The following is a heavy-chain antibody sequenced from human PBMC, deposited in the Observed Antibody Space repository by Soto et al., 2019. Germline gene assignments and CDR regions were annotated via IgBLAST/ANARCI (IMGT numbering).Heavy chain of an antibody. CDR3: ARGFPNYYYGMDV. CDR1: GFTVSSNY. V-gene: IGHV3-53*01. CDR2: IYSGGST. J-gene: IGHJ6*02. Sequence: EVQLVESGGGLIQPGGSLRLSCAASGFTVSSNYMSWVRQAPGKGLEWVSVIYSGGSTYYGDSVKGRFTISRDNSKNTLYLQMNSLRAEDTAVYYCARGFPNYYYGMDVWGQGTTVTVSS.